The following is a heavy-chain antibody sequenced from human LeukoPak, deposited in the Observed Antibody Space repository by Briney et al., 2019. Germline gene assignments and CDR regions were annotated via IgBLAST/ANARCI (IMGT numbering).Heavy chain of an antibody. CDR3: ARGRSNSLDY. Sequence: GGSLRLSCAASGFTFDDYDMSWVRQAPGKGLEWVSGINLNGGSTGYADSVKGRFTISRDNPKNSLYLQMKSLRAEDTAVYYCARGRSNSLDYWGQGTLVTVSS. V-gene: IGHV3-20*04. D-gene: IGHD4-11*01. CDR2: INLNGGST. CDR1: GFTFDDYD. J-gene: IGHJ4*02.